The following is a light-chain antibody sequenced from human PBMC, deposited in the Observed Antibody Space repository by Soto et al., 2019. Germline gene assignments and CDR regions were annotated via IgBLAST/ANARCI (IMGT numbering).Light chain of an antibody. CDR2: WAS. CDR1: QSVLYSSNNKNY. V-gene: IGKV4-1*01. CDR3: QQYYSTPMYT. J-gene: IGKJ2*01. Sequence: DIVMTQSPDSLAVSLGERATINCKSSQSVLYSSNNKNYLAWYQQKPGQPPKLLIYWASTRESGVPDRFSGSGSGTDFTLAISCLQAEDVAVYCCQQYYSTPMYTCGQGTKLEIK.